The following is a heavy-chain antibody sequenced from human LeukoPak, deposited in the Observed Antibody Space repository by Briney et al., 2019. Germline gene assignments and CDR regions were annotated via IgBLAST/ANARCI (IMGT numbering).Heavy chain of an antibody. V-gene: IGHV3-48*03. J-gene: IGHJ4*02. Sequence: QPGGSLRLSCAPSGFSFSSYWMAWVRQAPGKGLEWVSAISGSGGSTYYADSVKGRFTISRDNAKNSLYLQMNSLRAEDTAVYYCARIPARDTAMVHTFYFDYWGQGTLVTVSS. CDR3: ARIPARDTAMVHTFYFDY. CDR2: ISGSGGST. D-gene: IGHD5-18*01. CDR1: GFSFSSYW.